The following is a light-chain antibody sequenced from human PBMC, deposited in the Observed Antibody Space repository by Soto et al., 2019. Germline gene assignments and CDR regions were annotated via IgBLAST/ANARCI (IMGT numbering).Light chain of an antibody. J-gene: IGLJ1*01. V-gene: IGLV2-14*01. CDR3: NSYTSSTSLPYV. CDR2: EVR. CDR1: SNDIGGYNY. Sequence: QSVLTQPASVSGSPGQSITISCTGTSNDIGGYNYVSWYQQHPGKAPKLLIFEVRSRPSGVSNRFSGSKSGNTASLTISALQPEDGADYFCNSYTSSTSLPYVFGTGTKVTVL.